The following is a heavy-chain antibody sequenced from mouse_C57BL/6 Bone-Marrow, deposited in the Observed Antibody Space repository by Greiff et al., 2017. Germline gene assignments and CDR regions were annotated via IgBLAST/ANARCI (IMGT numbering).Heavy chain of an antibody. CDR3: ASLTGGAWCAY. CDR2: IWTGGGT. CDR1: GFSLTSYA. D-gene: IGHD4-1*01. Sequence: VKVVESGPGLVAPSQSLSITCTVSGFSLTSYAISWVRQPPGTGLEWLGVIWTGGGTNYNSALKSRLSISKDNSKSQVFLKMNSLQTDDTARYYCASLTGGAWCAYWGQGTLVTVSA. V-gene: IGHV2-9-1*01. J-gene: IGHJ3*01.